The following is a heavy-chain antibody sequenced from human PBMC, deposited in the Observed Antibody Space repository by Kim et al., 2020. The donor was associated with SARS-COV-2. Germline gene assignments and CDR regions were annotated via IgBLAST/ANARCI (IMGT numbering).Heavy chain of an antibody. D-gene: IGHD3-16*01. V-gene: IGHV3-33*01. CDR1: GFTFSSYG. CDR2: IWYDGSNK. Sequence: GGSLRLSCAASGFTFSSYGMHWVRQAPGKGLEWVAVIWYDGSNKYYADSVKGRFTISRDNSKNTLYLQMNSLRAEDTAVYYCARLEFGGVSEGIDYWGQGTLVTVSS. CDR3: ARLEFGGVSEGIDY. J-gene: IGHJ4*02.